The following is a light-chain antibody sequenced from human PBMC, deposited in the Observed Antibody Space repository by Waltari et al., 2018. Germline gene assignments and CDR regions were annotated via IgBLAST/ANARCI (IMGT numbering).Light chain of an antibody. CDR3: QSYDNDNVV. V-gene: IGLV6-57*01. CDR2: EDY. J-gene: IGLJ3*02. CDR1: SGSLGSSF. Sequence: NFILTQTHSVSESPGKTVTISFTRSSGSLGSSFVQLYQQRPGSSPTTVIYEDYQRPSGVPERFSGSIDSSSNSAYVTISGLKPEDEADYYCQSYDNDNVVFGGGTRLTVL.